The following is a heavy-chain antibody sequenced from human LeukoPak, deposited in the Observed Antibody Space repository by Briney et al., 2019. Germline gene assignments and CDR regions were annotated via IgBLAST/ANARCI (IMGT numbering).Heavy chain of an antibody. D-gene: IGHD3-22*01. CDR3: ARHSRVDSTSFDP. CDR1: GGSISSSAYY. CDR2: INHSGST. V-gene: IGHV4-39*01. J-gene: IGHJ5*02. Sequence: SETLSLTCSVSGGSISSSAYYWSWIRQPPGKGLEWIGEINHSGSTNYNPSLKSRVTISVDTSKNQFSLKLSSVTAADTAVYYCARHSRVDSTSFDPWGQGTLVTVSS.